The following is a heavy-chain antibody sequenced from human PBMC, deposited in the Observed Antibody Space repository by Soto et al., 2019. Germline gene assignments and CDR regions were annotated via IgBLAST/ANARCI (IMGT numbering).Heavy chain of an antibody. V-gene: IGHV1-69*08. J-gene: IGHJ5*02. CDR2: IIPILGIA. D-gene: IGHD3-10*01. Sequence: QVQLVQSGAEVKKPGSSVKVSCKASGGTFSSYTISWVRQAPGQGLEWMGGIIPILGIANYAQKFQGRVTSTADKSASRTYMERSSLGSEDTAVCYCAREWTYYYGSESYGSDWFDPWGRGTLVTVSS. CDR1: GGTFSSYT. CDR3: AREWTYYYGSESYGSDWFDP.